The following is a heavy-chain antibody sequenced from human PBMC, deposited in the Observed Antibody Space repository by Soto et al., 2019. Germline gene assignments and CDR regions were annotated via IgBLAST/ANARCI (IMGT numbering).Heavy chain of an antibody. V-gene: IGHV3-11*01. CDR1: GFTFKDYH. J-gene: IGHJ2*01. CDR3: AKTPPTVNWYFDL. D-gene: IGHD4-17*01. CDR2: ISSSGDSI. Sequence: GGSLRLSCAASGFTFKDYHMTWIRQAPGKGLEWISYISSSGDSIYYADSVKGRFTISRDSAKNSLLLQMNTLRVEDTAVYYCAKTPPTVNWYFDLWGRGTLVTVSS.